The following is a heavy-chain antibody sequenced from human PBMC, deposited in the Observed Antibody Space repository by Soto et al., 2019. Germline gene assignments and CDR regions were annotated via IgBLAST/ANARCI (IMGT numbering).Heavy chain of an antibody. CDR3: YSSGW. CDR2: ISDDGITK. D-gene: IGHD6-19*01. Sequence: QVQLVESGGGVVQPGRSLRLSCAASGFTFSTFAMHWVRQAPGKGLEWVAVISDDGITKYYADSVKGRFTISRDNSKNTLYLEMKSLRAEDTAVYYGYSSGWWGQGTLVTVSS. CDR1: GFTFSTFA. J-gene: IGHJ4*02. V-gene: IGHV3-30*03.